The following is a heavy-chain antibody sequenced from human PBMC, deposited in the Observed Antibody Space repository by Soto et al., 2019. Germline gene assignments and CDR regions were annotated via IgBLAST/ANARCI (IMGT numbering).Heavy chain of an antibody. Sequence: GSLRLSCAASGFNVNSDYMNWVRQTPGKGLEWVASIYSGETTYYADSVRGRFTISSDKSKNTLYFQLSSLRIEDTAVYYCTRDGRGLGRLSLFEYWGQGVLVTV. CDR3: TRDGRGLGRLSLFEY. D-gene: IGHD2-21*02. V-gene: IGHV3-53*01. CDR1: GFNVNSDY. CDR2: IYSGETT. J-gene: IGHJ4*02.